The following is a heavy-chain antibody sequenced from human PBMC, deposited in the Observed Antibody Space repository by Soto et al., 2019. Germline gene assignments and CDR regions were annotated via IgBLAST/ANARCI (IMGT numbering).Heavy chain of an antibody. J-gene: IGHJ4*01. Sequence: SGPTLGNPTQTLTLTCTFSGFSLSTSGMCVSWIRQPPGKALEWLALIDWDDDKYYSTSLKTRLTISKDTSKNQVVLTMTNMDPVDTATYYCARIGMYDYGDYYFDYWGHGTLVTVSS. CDR3: ARIGMYDYGDYYFDY. D-gene: IGHD4-17*01. CDR1: GFSLSTSGMC. CDR2: IDWDDDK. V-gene: IGHV2-70*01.